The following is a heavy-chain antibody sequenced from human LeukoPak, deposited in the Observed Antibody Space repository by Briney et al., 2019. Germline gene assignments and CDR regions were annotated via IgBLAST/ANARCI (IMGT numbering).Heavy chain of an antibody. CDR1: GDSISSGGYY. D-gene: IGHD3-22*01. V-gene: IGHV4-61*02. Sequence: KPSETLSLTCTVSGDSISSGGYYWSWPRQRAGKGREWIGRIYASGTTNYNPSLKSRLTISVDTSKDQFSLKLSSVTAADTAVYYCARDLYYYDSSGYKRGAFDVWGQGTMVTVS. CDR3: ARDLYYYDSSGYKRGAFDV. CDR2: IYASGTT. J-gene: IGHJ3*01.